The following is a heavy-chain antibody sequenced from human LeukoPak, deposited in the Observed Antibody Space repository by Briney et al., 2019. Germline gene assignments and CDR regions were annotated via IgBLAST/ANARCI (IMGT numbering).Heavy chain of an antibody. V-gene: IGHV3-15*01. J-gene: IGHJ4*02. D-gene: IGHD2-21*01. CDR3: ATEYYGAYNY. CDR1: GFTFTNAW. Sequence: GGSLRLSCAASGFTFTNAWMSWVRQAPGKGREWVGRIKSKKDGGTTDYAAPVKGRFTISRDDSKDTLYLQMNSLETEDIAVYYCATEYYGAYNYWGQGTLVTVSS. CDR2: IKSKKDGGTT.